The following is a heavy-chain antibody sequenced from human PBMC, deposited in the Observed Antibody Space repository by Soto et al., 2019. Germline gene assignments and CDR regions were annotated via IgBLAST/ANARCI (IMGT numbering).Heavy chain of an antibody. J-gene: IGHJ4*02. V-gene: IGHV4-30-2*01. CDR1: GGSINSGGYS. Sequence: PSETLSLTCTVSGGSINSGGYSWTWIRQPPGKGLEWIGFIYHTGTTYYKPSLKNRVTISVDRSKNQFSLKQNSVTAADTAVYYCARIGLYDSDDYYYPDYWGQGTLVTVS. CDR3: ARIGLYDSDDYYYPDY. D-gene: IGHD3-22*01. CDR2: IYHTGTT.